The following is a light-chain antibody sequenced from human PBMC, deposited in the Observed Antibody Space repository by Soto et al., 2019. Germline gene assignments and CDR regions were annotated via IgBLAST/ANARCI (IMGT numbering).Light chain of an antibody. Sequence: EIVMTQSPAALSVSPGERATLSCRASQSVSSNLAWYQQKPGHPPSLLIYGASTRATGIPGWFSGSGSGTEFTLTISRLQSEDFAVYYCPQYKDWPWTFGQGTKVEIK. CDR1: QSVSSN. CDR2: GAS. V-gene: IGKV3-15*01. CDR3: PQYKDWPWT. J-gene: IGKJ1*01.